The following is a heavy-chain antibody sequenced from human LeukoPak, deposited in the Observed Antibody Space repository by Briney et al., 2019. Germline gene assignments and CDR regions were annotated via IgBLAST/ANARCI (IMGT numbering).Heavy chain of an antibody. Sequence: PGGSLRLSCAASGFTFSSYAMSWVRQAPGKGLEWVSAISGSGGSTYYADSVKGRFTISRDNSKNTLYLQMNSLRAEDTAVYYCAKVSGQLERFIGAFDIWGQGTMVTVSS. D-gene: IGHD1-1*01. CDR2: ISGSGGST. J-gene: IGHJ3*02. V-gene: IGHV3-23*01. CDR1: GFTFSSYA. CDR3: AKVSGQLERFIGAFDI.